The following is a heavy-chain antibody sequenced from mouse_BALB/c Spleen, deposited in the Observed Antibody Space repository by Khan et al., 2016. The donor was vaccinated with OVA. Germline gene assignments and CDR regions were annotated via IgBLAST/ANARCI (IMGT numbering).Heavy chain of an antibody. J-gene: IGHJ4*01. CDR1: GFSLTDYG. CDR3: VRQPYYHYYIMDY. CDR2: IWSAGST. Sequence: VQLQESGPGLVAPSQSLSITCTISGFSLTDYGVHWVRQPPGKGLEWLVVIWSAGSTTYNSALKSRLSIIKDNSKSQIFLKMNSLQTDDTAMYYCVRQPYYHYYIMDYWGQGTSVTVSS. D-gene: IGHD2-10*01. V-gene: IGHV2-6-1*01.